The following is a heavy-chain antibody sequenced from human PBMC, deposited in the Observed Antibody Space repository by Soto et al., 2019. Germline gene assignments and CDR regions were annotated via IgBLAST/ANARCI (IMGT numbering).Heavy chain of an antibody. V-gene: IGHV3-30-3*01. J-gene: IGHJ4*01. CDR3: SIEAEAGLPALCTVFDY. Sequence: RRISKNKGKGLEWVAVISYDGSNKYYADSVKGRFTISRDNSKNTLYLQMNSLRAEDTAVYYCSIEAEAGLPALCTVFDY. D-gene: IGHD2-2*01. CDR2: ISYDGSNK.